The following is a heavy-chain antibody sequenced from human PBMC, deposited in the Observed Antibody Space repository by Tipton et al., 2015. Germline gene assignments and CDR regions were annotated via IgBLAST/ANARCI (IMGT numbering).Heavy chain of an antibody. V-gene: IGHV1-69*01. CDR2: IIPTFATA. CDR3: VIGDSLTGRFDY. Sequence: QSGPEVKKPGSSFKVSCKASGGTFSSNAVSWVRQAPGQGLEWMGGIIPTFATATYPQKFQGRVSIIADEGTTTVYMELSSLTCEDTAVYFCVIGDSLTGRFDYWGQGTLVTVSS. CDR1: GGTFSSNA. D-gene: IGHD1-26*01. J-gene: IGHJ4*02.